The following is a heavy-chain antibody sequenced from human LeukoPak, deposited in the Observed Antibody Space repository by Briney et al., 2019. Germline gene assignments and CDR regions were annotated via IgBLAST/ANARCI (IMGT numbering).Heavy chain of an antibody. Sequence: PSETLSLTCTGSGGSISSYYWSWLRQPPGKGLEWIGYIYYGGSTNYNPSLKSRVTISVDTSKNQFSLKLSSVTAADTAVYYCARDRVSDSSGYDIWGQGTLVTVSS. D-gene: IGHD3-22*01. J-gene: IGHJ4*02. CDR2: IYYGGST. V-gene: IGHV4-59*01. CDR3: ARDRVSDSSGYDI. CDR1: GGSISSYY.